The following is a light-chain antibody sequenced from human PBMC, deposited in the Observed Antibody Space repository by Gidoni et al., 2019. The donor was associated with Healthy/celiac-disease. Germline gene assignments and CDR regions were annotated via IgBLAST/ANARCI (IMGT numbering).Light chain of an antibody. Sequence: EIVLTQSPGTLSLSPGERATHSCRASQSVSSSYLAWYQQKPVKSPRLLIYVASSRATGIPDRFRGSGSGTDFTLTISRLEPEDFAVYYCQQYGSSRITFGQGTRLEI. J-gene: IGKJ5*01. CDR1: QSVSSSY. CDR3: QQYGSSRIT. V-gene: IGKV3-20*01. CDR2: VAS.